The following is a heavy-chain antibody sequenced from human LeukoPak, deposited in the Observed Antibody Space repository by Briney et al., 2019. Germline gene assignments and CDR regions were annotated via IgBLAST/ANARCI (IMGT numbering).Heavy chain of an antibody. V-gene: IGHV3-53*01. J-gene: IGHJ6*03. CDR1: RFTVSSNY. D-gene: IGHD5-18*01. CDR2: IYSGGST. Sequence: GGSLRLSCAASRFTVSSNYMSWARQAPGKGLEWVSVIYSGGSTYYADSVKGRFTISRDNSKNTLYLQMNSLRAEDTAVYYCARGRSYGYIYYYYYMDVWGKGTTVTISS. CDR3: ARGRSYGYIYYYYYMDV.